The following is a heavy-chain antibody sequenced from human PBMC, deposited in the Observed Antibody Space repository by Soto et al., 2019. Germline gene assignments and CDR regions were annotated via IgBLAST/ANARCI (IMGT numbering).Heavy chain of an antibody. CDR2: VYYGGST. V-gene: IGHV4-39*01. CDR1: GGSISSSSYY. Sequence: SETLSLTCTVSGGSISSSSYYWGWIRQPPGKGLEWIGNVYYGGSTYYNPSLKSRVTISVETSESQFSLKLSSVTAADTAVYYCAGGDYYHSSGYYFYYYTMDVWGQGTTLTVSS. D-gene: IGHD3-22*01. CDR3: AGGDYYHSSGYYFYYYTMDV. J-gene: IGHJ6*02.